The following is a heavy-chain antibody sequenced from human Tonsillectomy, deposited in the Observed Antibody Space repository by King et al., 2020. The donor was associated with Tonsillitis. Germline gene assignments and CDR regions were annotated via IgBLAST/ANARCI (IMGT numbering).Heavy chain of an antibody. Sequence: LQLQESGPGLVKPSETLSLTCTVSGGSISSYYWSWIRHPPGEGLAWIGYIYYGGSTNYNPSLKSRVTISVDTSKNQFSLSLSSVTAADTAVYYCARDLYSGSFDYWGQGTLVTVSS. J-gene: IGHJ4*02. V-gene: IGHV4-59*01. CDR3: ARDLYSGSFDY. D-gene: IGHD1-26*01. CDR1: GGSISSYY. CDR2: IYYGGST.